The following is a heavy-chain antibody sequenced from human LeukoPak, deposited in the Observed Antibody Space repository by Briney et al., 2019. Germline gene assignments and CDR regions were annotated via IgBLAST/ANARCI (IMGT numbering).Heavy chain of an antibody. J-gene: IGHJ4*02. D-gene: IGHD6-19*01. CDR3: AGIAVAGSLDDY. CDR2: IYYSGST. CDR1: GGSISSSSYY. V-gene: IGHV4-39*01. Sequence: KPSGTLSLTCTVSGGSISSSSYYWGWIRQPPGKGLEWIGSIYYSGSTYYNPSLKSRATISVDTSKNQFSLKLSSVTAADTAVYYCAGIAVAGSLDDYWGQGTLVTVSS.